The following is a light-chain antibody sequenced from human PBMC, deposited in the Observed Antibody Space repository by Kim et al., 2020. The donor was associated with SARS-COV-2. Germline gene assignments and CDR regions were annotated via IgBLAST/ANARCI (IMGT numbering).Light chain of an antibody. CDR3: QAWDSSTAV. V-gene: IGLV3-1*01. Sequence: VSQGQTASITCSGTKLGDKYAYWYQQKPGQSPVLVIYQHTKRPSGISQRFSGSSSGNTATLTISPAQTMDEADYYCQAWDSSTAVFGGGTKLTVL. CDR2: QHT. CDR1: KLGDKY. J-gene: IGLJ3*02.